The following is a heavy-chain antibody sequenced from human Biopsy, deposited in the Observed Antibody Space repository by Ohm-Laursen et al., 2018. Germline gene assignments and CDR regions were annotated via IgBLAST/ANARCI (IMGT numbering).Heavy chain of an antibody. V-gene: IGHV1-8*01. J-gene: IGHJ5*02. Sequence: ASVKVSCKASGYSFSIYDANWVRQARGQGLEWMGWMIPSSGKTGYAQRFQGRVTLTMNTSISTAYMELSGLRSEDTAVYFCARGYSRRVSIFEASIYWFDTWGQGTLVTVSS. CDR1: GYSFSIYD. CDR3: ARGYSRRVSIFEASIYWFDT. D-gene: IGHD6-6*01. CDR2: MIPSSGKT.